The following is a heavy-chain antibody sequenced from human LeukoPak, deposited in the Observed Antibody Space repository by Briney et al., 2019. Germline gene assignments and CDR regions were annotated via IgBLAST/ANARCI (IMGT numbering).Heavy chain of an antibody. CDR2: INPSSGGT. J-gene: IGHJ6*03. D-gene: IGHD2-15*01. CDR1: GYTFTCYC. V-gene: IGHV1-2*02. Sequence: ASVKVSCKPSGYTFTCYCIHWVRQAPGQGLEWKGWINPSSGGTNYPQNFQGRVTMTRDTSLSTAYMEVSGLRSDDTAVYYCARGVVAATFYYYMDVWGKGTTVTVSS. CDR3: ARGVVAATFYYYMDV.